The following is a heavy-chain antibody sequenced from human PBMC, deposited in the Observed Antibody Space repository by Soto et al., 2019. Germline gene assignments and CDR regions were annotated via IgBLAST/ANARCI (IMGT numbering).Heavy chain of an antibody. CDR1: GGSFSGYY. Sequence: SETLSLTCAVYGGSFSGYYWSWIRQPPGKGLEWIGEINHSGSTNYNPSLKSRVTISVDTSKNQFSLKLSSVTAADTAVYYCARQDYDFWSGYLPLYDYWGQGTLVTVSS. D-gene: IGHD3-3*01. CDR3: ARQDYDFWSGYLPLYDY. V-gene: IGHV4-34*01. J-gene: IGHJ4*02. CDR2: INHSGST.